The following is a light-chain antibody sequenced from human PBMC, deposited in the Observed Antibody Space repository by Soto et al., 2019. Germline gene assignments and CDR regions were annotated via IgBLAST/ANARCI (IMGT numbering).Light chain of an antibody. CDR1: TGPVTSGHW. J-gene: IGLJ3*02. CDR2: DTS. CDR3: QSFDRDLSGVL. V-gene: IGLV7-46*01. Sequence: QTVVTQEPSLTVSPGGTVTLTCDSSTGPVTSGHWPYWLQQKPGQAPRTLIYDTSKKHSWTPARFSGSLLGGQAALTLSGAQPEDEADYYCQSFDRDLSGVLFGGGTKLTVL.